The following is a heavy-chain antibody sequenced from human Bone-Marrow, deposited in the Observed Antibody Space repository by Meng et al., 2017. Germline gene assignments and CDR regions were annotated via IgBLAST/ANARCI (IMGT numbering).Heavy chain of an antibody. D-gene: IGHD6-13*01. CDR1: GFTFSSYW. J-gene: IGHJ4*02. Sequence: GESLKISCAASGFTFSSYWMSWVRQAPGKGLEWVSAISGSDDRTFYADSVKGRFTFSRDISKSTLYLQMNSLRAEDTALYYCARVPALRSWSDYWGQGTLVTVSS. CDR3: ARVPALRSWSDY. CDR2: ISGSDDRT. V-gene: IGHV3-23*01.